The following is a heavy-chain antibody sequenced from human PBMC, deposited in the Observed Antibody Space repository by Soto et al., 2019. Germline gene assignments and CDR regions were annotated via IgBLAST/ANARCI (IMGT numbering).Heavy chain of an antibody. CDR2: IIPVFGTP. CDR1: GYIFKNYA. CDR3: ARHLYDYVWGSYRH. V-gene: IGHV1-69*01. D-gene: IGHD3-16*02. J-gene: IGHJ4*02. Sequence: QVQLVQSGAEVKETGSSVKVSCKSSGYIFKNYAVTWLRQAPGQGLEWMGGIIPVFGTPDYSQKFRGRVTITADESTSTVYMELRNLTSEDTAVYYCARHLYDYVWGSYRHWGQGTLVTVSS.